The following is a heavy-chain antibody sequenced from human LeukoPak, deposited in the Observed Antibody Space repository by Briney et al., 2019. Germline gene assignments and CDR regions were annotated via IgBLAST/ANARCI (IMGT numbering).Heavy chain of an antibody. CDR3: AKMVDTAMVYYYYMDV. CDR1: GFTFSSFA. D-gene: IGHD5-18*01. Sequence: GGSLRLSCAASGFTFSSFAMSWVRQASGKGLEWVSTISDSGGITDYADSVKGRFTISRDNSKNTLYLQMNSLRAEDTAVYYCAKMVDTAMVYYYYMDVWGKGTTVTVSS. V-gene: IGHV3-23*01. J-gene: IGHJ6*03. CDR2: ISDSGGIT.